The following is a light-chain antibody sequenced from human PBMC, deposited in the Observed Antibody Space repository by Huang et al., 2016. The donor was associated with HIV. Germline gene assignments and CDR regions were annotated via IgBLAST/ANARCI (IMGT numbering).Light chain of an antibody. Sequence: ETVMTQSPVTLSVSPGDRASLSCRSSQIVSSHLAWYQQKPGQAPRLLIYAASTRATGVPARFSGSGAGTEFTLTISTLQSEDFAVYYCQQYNDFRSTFGPGTRVEIK. V-gene: IGKV3-15*01. CDR2: AAS. CDR1: QIVSSH. CDR3: QQYNDFRST. J-gene: IGKJ3*01.